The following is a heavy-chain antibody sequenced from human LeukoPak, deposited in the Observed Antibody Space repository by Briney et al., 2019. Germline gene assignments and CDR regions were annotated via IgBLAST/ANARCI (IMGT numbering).Heavy chain of an antibody. CDR1: GYTFTSYD. V-gene: IGHV1-8*01. J-gene: IGHJ6*02. Sequence: ASVKVSCKASGYTFTSYDINWVRQATGQGLEWMGWMNPNSGNAGYAQKFQGRVTMTRNTSISTAYMELSSLRSEDTAVYYCASTTGYSSGWYSPYYYYGMDVWGQGTTVTVSS. CDR2: MNPNSGNA. CDR3: ASTTGYSSGWYSPYYYYGMDV. D-gene: IGHD6-19*01.